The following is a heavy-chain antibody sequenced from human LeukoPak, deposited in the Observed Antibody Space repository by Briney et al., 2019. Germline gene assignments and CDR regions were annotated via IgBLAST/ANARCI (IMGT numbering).Heavy chain of an antibody. CDR1: GGSFSGYY. Sequence: SETLSLTCAVYGGSFSGYYWSWIRQPPGKGLEWIGEINHSGSTNYNPSLKSRVTISVDTSKNQFSLKLSSVTAADTAVYYCARGVLYSGWFVGYYFDYWGQGTLVTVSS. V-gene: IGHV4-34*01. J-gene: IGHJ4*02. CDR3: ARGVLYSGWFVGYYFDY. D-gene: IGHD6-19*01. CDR2: INHSGST.